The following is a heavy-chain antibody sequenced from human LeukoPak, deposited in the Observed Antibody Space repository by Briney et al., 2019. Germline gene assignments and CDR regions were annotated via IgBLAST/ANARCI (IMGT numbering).Heavy chain of an antibody. V-gene: IGHV1-8*01. Sequence: ASVKVSCKASGYTFTSYDINWVRQATGQGLEWMGWMNPNGGNTGYAQKFQGRVTMTRNTSISTAYMELSSLRSEDTAVYYCARGITLDYYYYGMDVWGQGTTVTVSS. CDR1: GYTFTSYD. CDR2: MNPNGGNT. CDR3: ARGITLDYYYYGMDV. J-gene: IGHJ6*02. D-gene: IGHD3-10*01.